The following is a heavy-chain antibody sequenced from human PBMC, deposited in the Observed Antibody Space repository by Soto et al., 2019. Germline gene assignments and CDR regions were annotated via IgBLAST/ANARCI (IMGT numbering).Heavy chain of an antibody. Sequence: QVQLLESGGGLVKPGGSLRLPCAASGFIFRDFYMSWIRQVPGKGLEWLSKISSSSSSTDYADSVKGRFTISRDNAKNSLYIQMSSLRAEDTAVYYCARDRGGGSIFGGHYGMDVWGQGPTVTVSS. CDR2: ISSSSSST. CDR1: GFIFRDFY. V-gene: IGHV3-11*06. CDR3: ARDRGGGSIFGGHYGMDV. D-gene: IGHD3-3*01. J-gene: IGHJ6*02.